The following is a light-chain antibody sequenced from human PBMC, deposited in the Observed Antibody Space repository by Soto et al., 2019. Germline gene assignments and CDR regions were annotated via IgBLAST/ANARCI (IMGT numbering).Light chain of an antibody. J-gene: IGKJ4*01. CDR1: QSARIS. V-gene: IGKV3-15*01. CDR3: QQYNNWPPLT. CDR2: DVS. Sequence: ETVMTQSPATLSVSPVEIATLSCMASQSARISLGWYQQKPGQAPRLLIYDVSTRATGVPARFSGSGSGTEFTLTISSPQSEDFAVYYCQQYNNWPPLTFGGGTKVDIK.